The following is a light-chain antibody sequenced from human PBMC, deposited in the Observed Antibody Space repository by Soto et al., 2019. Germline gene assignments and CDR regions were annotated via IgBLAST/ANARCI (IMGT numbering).Light chain of an antibody. CDR2: GAS. CDR1: QYVTSSY. V-gene: IGKV3-20*01. CDR3: LQYGSSPT. Sequence: EIVLTQSPGTLSLTPGERATLSCRASQYVTSSYLAWYQQKPGQAPRLLISGASSRAAGIPDRFSGSGSGTDFTLTITRLEPEDFAVYYCLQYGSSPTFGGGTKVEI. J-gene: IGKJ4*01.